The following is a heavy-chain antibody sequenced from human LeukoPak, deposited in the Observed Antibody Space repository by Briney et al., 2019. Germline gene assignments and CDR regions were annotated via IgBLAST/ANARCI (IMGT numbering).Heavy chain of an antibody. CDR3: ASDRATVVTPYYFDY. CDR1: GFTFSSYT. D-gene: IGHD4-23*01. V-gene: IGHV3-21*01. J-gene: IGHJ4*02. Sequence: GGSLRLSCAASGFTFSSYTMNWVRQAPRKGLEWVSSISSSSSYIFYADSLKGRFTISRDNAKNSLYLQMNSLRAEDTAVYYCASDRATVVTPYYFDYWGQGTLVTVSS. CDR2: ISSSSSYI.